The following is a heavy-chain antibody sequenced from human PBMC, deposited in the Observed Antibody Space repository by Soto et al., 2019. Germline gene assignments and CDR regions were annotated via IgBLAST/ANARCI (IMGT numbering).Heavy chain of an antibody. CDR3: AGISRGGGATTFFGY. V-gene: IGHV1-69*10. J-gene: IGHJ4*02. D-gene: IGHD1-26*01. CDR2: IIPILGIA. CDR1: GGTFSSYA. Sequence: ASVKVSCKASGGTFSSYAISWVRQAPGQGLEWMGGIIPILGIANYAQKFQGRVTITADKSTSTAYMELSSLRSEDTAVYCCAGISRGGGATTFFGYWGQGTLVTVSS.